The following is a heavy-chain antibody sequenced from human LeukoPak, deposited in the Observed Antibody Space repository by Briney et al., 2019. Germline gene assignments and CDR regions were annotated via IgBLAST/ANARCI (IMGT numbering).Heavy chain of an antibody. V-gene: IGHV1-2*04. CDR2: INPNSGGT. Sequence: GASVKVSCKASGYTFTGYYMHWGRQAPGQGLEWMGWINPNSGGTNYAQKFQGWVTMTRGTSISTAYMELSRLRSDDTAVYYCARELYYDSSGYYFNWFDPWGQGTLVTVSS. CDR1: GYTFTGYY. CDR3: ARELYYDSSGYYFNWFDP. J-gene: IGHJ5*02. D-gene: IGHD3-22*01.